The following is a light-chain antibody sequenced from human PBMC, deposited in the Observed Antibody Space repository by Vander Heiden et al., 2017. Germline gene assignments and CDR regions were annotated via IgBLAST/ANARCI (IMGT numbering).Light chain of an antibody. V-gene: IGKV1-39*01. CDR2: AAS. CDR1: QSISSY. CDR3: QQRDSTPLT. J-gene: IGKJ4*01. Sequence: DIQMTQSPSSLSESVGERVTITCRASQSISSYLNWYQQKPGKAPKLLIYAASSLQSGVPSRFSGSGSGTDFTLTISRLQPEDFATYYCQQRDSTPLTFGGGTKVEIK.